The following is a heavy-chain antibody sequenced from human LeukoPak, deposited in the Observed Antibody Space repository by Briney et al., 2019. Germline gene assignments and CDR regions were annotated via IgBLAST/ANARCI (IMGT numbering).Heavy chain of an antibody. J-gene: IGHJ6*03. Sequence: PGGSLRLSCAASGFTFSSYWMSWVRQAPGKGLEWVANIKQDGSEKYYVDSVKGRFTISRDNAKNSLYLQMNSLRAEDTAVYYCARGVVEMASYYYYYMDVWGKGTTVTVSS. CDR2: IKQDGSEK. CDR3: ARGVVEMASYYYYYMDV. CDR1: GFTFSSYW. D-gene: IGHD5-24*01. V-gene: IGHV3-7*01.